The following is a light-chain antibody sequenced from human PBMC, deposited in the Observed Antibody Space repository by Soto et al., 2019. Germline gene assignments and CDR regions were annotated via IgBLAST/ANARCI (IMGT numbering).Light chain of an antibody. CDR2: GAS. Sequence: EIVMTQSPATLSVSPGERATLSCRASQSVSSCLAWYQHKPGQAPRLLIYGASNRATGIPDRFSGSGSGTDFTLTISRLEPEDFAVYYCQQYGSSGTFGQGTKVDI. CDR3: QQYGSSGT. V-gene: IGKV3-20*01. J-gene: IGKJ1*01. CDR1: QSVSSC.